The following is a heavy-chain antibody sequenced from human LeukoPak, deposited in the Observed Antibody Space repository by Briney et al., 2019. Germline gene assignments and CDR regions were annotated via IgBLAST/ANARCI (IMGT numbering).Heavy chain of an antibody. CDR2: IYYSGST. CDR3: ARQYYYDSSGHVVDY. Sequence: SETLSLTCTVSGGSISSSSYYWGWVRQPPGKGLEWIGSIYYSGSTYYNPSLKSRVTISVDPSKNQFSLKLSSVTAADTAVYYCARQYYYDSSGHVVDYWGQGTLVTVSS. D-gene: IGHD3-22*01. V-gene: IGHV4-39*01. CDR1: GGSISSSSYY. J-gene: IGHJ4*02.